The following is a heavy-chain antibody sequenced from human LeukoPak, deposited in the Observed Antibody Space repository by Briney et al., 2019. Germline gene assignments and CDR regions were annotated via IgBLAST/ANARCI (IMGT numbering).Heavy chain of an antibody. V-gene: IGHV4-34*01. D-gene: IGHD2-2*01. Sequence: GSLRLSCAASGFSFSSYWMGWIRQPPGKGLEWIGEINHSGSTNYNPSLKSRVTISVDTSKDQFSLKLSSVTAADTAVYYCARKGPAASDYWGQGTLVTVSS. CDR3: ARKGPAASDY. CDR2: INHSGST. J-gene: IGHJ4*02. CDR1: GFSFSSYW.